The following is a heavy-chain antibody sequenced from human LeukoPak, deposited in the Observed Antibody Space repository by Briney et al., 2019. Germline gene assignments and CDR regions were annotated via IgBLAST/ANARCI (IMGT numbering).Heavy chain of an antibody. Sequence: GESLKISCAASGFTFSSYSMNWVRQAPGKGLEWVSSISSSSDYIYYADSVKGRFTISRDNAKNSLYLQMSSLRAEDTAVYYCARDVRNGYNPEWFDPWGQGTLVTVSS. J-gene: IGHJ5*02. CDR3: ARDVRNGYNPEWFDP. V-gene: IGHV3-21*01. D-gene: IGHD5-24*01. CDR1: GFTFSSYS. CDR2: ISSSSDYI.